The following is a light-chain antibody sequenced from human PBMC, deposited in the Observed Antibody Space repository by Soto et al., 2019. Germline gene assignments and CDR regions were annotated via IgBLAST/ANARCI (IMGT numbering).Light chain of an antibody. CDR3: QEYTGYVWT. CDR2: DAS. CDR1: QSTSRW. J-gene: IGKJ1*01. V-gene: IGKV1-5*01. Sequence: DIQMTQSPSTLAASVGDRVTITCRASQSTSRWLAWYQQKPGKAPKLLIYDASILESGVPSRFSGSGSGTEFTLTISSLQPSDFATYYCQEYTGYVWTFGQGTKVDIK.